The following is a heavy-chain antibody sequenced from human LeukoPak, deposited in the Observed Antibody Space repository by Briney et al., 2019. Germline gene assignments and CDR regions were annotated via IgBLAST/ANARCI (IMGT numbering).Heavy chain of an antibody. Sequence: GGSLRLSCAASGFTFSSYSMNWVRQAPGKGLEWVSSITSSSSYIYYADSVKGRFTLSRDNSKNTLYLQMNSLRPEDTAVYYCARDREYYYGSGSYTYYFDYWGQGTLVTVSS. V-gene: IGHV3-21*04. J-gene: IGHJ4*02. D-gene: IGHD3-10*01. CDR2: ITSSSSYI. CDR1: GFTFSSYS. CDR3: ARDREYYYGSGSYTYYFDY.